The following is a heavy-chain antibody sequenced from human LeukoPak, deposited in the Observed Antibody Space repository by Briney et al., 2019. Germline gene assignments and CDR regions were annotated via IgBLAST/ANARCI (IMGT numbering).Heavy chain of an antibody. D-gene: IGHD1-26*01. V-gene: IGHV5-51*01. CDR2: IYPGDSDT. CDR1: GYTFSSNW. CDR3: ARHRVGIYSRNHAFDI. Sequence: GESLKISCKGSGYTFSSNWIGWVRQMPGKGLEWMGIIYPGDSDTRYSPSFQGQVTISADKSSSTAYLQWSSLKASDTAMYYCARHRVGIYSRNHAFDIWGQGTMVTVSS. J-gene: IGHJ3*02.